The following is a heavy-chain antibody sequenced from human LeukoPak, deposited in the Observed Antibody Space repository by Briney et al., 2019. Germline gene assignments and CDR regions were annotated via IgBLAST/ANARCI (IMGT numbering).Heavy chain of an antibody. CDR1: GFTFSSYW. Sequence: GGSLRLSCAASGFTFSSYWMSWVRQAPGKGLEWVANIKKDGSEKYYVDSVKGRFTISRDNAKNSLYLQMNSMRAEGTAVYYCARDGSSSYGDYDYWGQGTLVTVSS. V-gene: IGHV3-7*01. D-gene: IGHD4-17*01. CDR2: IKKDGSEK. J-gene: IGHJ4*02. CDR3: ARDGSSSYGDYDY.